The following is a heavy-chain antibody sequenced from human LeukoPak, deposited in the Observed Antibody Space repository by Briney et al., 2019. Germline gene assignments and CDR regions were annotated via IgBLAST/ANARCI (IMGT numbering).Heavy chain of an antibody. V-gene: IGHV4-34*01. D-gene: IGHD6-19*01. CDR1: GGSFSGYY. CDR2: INHSGST. J-gene: IGHJ4*02. Sequence: SETLSLTCAVYGGSFSGYYWSWIRQPPGKGLEWIGEINHSGSTNYNPSLKSRVTISVDTSKNQFSLRLSSVTAADTAVYYCARMGVGWYSSGSTHSGYFDYWGQGTLVTVSS. CDR3: ARMGVGWYSSGSTHSGYFDY.